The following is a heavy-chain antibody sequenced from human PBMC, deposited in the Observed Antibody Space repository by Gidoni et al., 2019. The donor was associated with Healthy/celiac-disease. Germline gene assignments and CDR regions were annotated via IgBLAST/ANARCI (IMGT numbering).Heavy chain of an antibody. J-gene: IGHJ4*02. CDR1: GFTFSSYW. CDR2: INSDGSST. D-gene: IGHD3-9*01. Sequence: SCAASGFTFSSYWMHWFRQAPGKGLVWVSRINSDGSSTSYADSVKGRFTISRDNAKNTLYLQMNSLRAEDTAVYYCARGTDYDMSFDYWGQGTLVTVSS. V-gene: IGHV3-74*01. CDR3: ARGTDYDMSFDY.